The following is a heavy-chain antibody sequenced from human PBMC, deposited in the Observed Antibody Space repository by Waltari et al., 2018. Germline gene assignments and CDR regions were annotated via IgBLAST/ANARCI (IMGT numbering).Heavy chain of an antibody. CDR3: ARGFDWSNWFDP. V-gene: IGHV4-61*09. D-gene: IGHD3-9*01. Sequence: QVQLQESGPGLVKPSQTLSLTCTVSGGSISSGSYYWSWIRQPAGKGLEWIGYIYTSGSTNYNPSLKSRVTISVYTSKNQFALKLSSVTAADTAVYYCARGFDWSNWFDPWGQGTLVTVSS. CDR2: IYTSGST. J-gene: IGHJ5*02. CDR1: GGSISSGSYY.